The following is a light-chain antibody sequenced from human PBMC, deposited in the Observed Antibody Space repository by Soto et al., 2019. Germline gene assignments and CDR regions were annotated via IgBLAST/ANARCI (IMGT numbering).Light chain of an antibody. CDR3: CSYAGGYTYL. V-gene: IGLV2-11*01. CDR1: GNDVGAYNY. CDR2: GVV. J-gene: IGLJ1*01. Sequence: QSALTQPRSVSGSPGQSVTISCTGTGNDVGAYNYVSWYQRHPGRPPKLLIYGVVRWPSGVPDRFSGSKSGNTASLTISGLQAEDEADYFCCSYAGGYTYLFGTGTKVTV.